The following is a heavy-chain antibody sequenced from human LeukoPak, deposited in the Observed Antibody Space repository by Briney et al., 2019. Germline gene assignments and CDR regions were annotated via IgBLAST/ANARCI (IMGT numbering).Heavy chain of an antibody. Sequence: PSETLSLTCAVSGGSISSYYWSWIRQPPGKGLEWIGYIYYSGSTNYNPSLKSRVTISVDTSKNQFSLKLSSVTAADTAVYYCARNFYDYVWGSHYFDYWGQGTLVTVSS. J-gene: IGHJ4*02. CDR2: IYYSGST. V-gene: IGHV4-59*01. CDR1: GGSISSYY. D-gene: IGHD3-16*01. CDR3: ARNFYDYVWGSHYFDY.